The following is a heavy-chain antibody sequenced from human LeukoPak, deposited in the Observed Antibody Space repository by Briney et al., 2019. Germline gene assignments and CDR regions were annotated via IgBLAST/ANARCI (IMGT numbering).Heavy chain of an antibody. CDR3: TRIFYYETGGYYPDH. J-gene: IGHJ4*02. D-gene: IGHD3-22*01. CDR2: SRNKGRGYST. V-gene: IGHV3-72*01. CDR1: AFTFSDHH. Sequence: PAVTLRFSCAASAFTFSDHHMEWLRQAPGKGLEGIGSSRNKGRGYSTVFAASVKCRLTISRDEPKNSLYLQMNSLKTEDTAVYYCTRIFYYETGGYYPDHWGQGTLVTVSS.